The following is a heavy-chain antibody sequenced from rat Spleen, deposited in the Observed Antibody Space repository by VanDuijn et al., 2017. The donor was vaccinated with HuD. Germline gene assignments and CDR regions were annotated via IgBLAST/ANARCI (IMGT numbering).Heavy chain of an antibody. CDR1: GLTFSSNW. CDR3: ARRGTAIPYNWFDY. J-gene: IGHJ3*01. V-gene: IGHV5-29*01. Sequence: EVQLVESGGGLVQPGSPLKLSCAASGLTFSSNWLNWIRQVPGKGLEWVASSNPDGSSTYYRDSVKGRFTISRDNAKSTLNLQMDSLRSEATDTYYCARRGTAIPYNWFDYWGQGILVTVSS. D-gene: IGHD1-2*01. CDR2: SNPDGSST.